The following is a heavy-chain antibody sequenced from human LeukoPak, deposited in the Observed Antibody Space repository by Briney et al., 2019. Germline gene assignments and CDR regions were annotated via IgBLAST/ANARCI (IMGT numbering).Heavy chain of an antibody. CDR1: GGTFSSYA. Sequence: SVKVSCKASGGTFSSYAISWVRQAPGQGLEWMGRIIPILGIANYAQKFQGRVTITADKSTSTAYMELSSLRSEDTAVYYCASIAAAGTPTYYGMDVWGQGTTVTVSS. D-gene: IGHD6-13*01. CDR3: ASIAAAGTPTYYGMDV. CDR2: IIPILGIA. V-gene: IGHV1-69*10. J-gene: IGHJ6*02.